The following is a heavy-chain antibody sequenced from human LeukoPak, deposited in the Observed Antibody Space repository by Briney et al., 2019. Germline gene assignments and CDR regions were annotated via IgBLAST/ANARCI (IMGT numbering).Heavy chain of an antibody. Sequence: GRSLRLSCAASGFTFDDYAMHWVRQAPGKGLEWVSGISWNSGSIGYADSVKGRFTISRDNAKNSLYLQMNSLRAEDTALYYCAKDIEQLNAFDIWGQGIMVTVSS. CDR1: GFTFDDYA. D-gene: IGHD6-13*01. CDR2: ISWNSGSI. J-gene: IGHJ3*02. V-gene: IGHV3-9*01. CDR3: AKDIEQLNAFDI.